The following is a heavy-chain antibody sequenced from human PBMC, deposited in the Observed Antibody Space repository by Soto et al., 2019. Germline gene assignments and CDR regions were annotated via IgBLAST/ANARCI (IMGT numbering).Heavy chain of an antibody. Sequence: SETLSLTCTVSGGSISSYLWSWIRQPPGKGLEWIGYIYYSGSTNYNPSLKSRVTMSVDMSKKEFSLSLSSVTAADTAVYYCARGMTASGTGPPYNWLDPWGQGTLVTVS. J-gene: IGHJ5*02. D-gene: IGHD6-13*01. V-gene: IGHV4-59*01. CDR3: ARGMTASGTGPPYNWLDP. CDR1: GGSISSYL. CDR2: IYYSGST.